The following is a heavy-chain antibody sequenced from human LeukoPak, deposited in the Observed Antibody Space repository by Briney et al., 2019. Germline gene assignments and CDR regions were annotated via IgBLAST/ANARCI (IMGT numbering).Heavy chain of an antibody. CDR3: AKDGGTGRIAAPGADY. CDR2: ISYDGSNK. CDR1: GFTFSSYG. D-gene: IGHD6-13*01. Sequence: GGSLRLSCAASGFTFSSYGMHWVRQAPGKRLEWVALISYDGSNKYYTDSVKGRFTISRDDSKNTYLQMNRLRAEDTAVYYCAKDGGTGRIAAPGADYWGQGTLVTVSS. V-gene: IGHV3-30*18. J-gene: IGHJ4*02.